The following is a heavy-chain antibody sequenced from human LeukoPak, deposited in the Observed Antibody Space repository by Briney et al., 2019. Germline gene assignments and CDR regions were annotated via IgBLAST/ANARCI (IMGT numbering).Heavy chain of an antibody. CDR2: ISSSSSYI. D-gene: IGHD2-2*01. V-gene: IGHV3-21*01. CDR1: GFTFSSYS. CDR3: ARVSPAAGMPTYYYYYYMDV. J-gene: IGHJ6*03. Sequence: GGSLRLSCAASGFTFSSYSMNWVRQAPGKGLEWVSSISSSSSYIYYADSVKGRFTISRDNAKNSLYLQMNSLRAEDTAVYYCARVSPAAGMPTYYYYYYMDVWGKGTTVTVSS.